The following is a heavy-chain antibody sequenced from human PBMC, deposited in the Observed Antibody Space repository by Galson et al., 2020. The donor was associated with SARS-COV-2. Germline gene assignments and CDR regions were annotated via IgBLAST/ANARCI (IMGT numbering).Heavy chain of an antibody. V-gene: IGHV3-30*03. J-gene: IGHJ6*02. Sequence: GGSLSLSCAASGFTFSTYGMHWVRQAPGKGLEWVSFISYDESTKYYADSVKGRFTISRGSSKNTLFLQMNSLREEDTAVYFCAGRGSGWYVPLRYYYGMDVWGQGTTVTVSS. CDR3: AGRGSGWYVPLRYYYGMDV. CDR1: GFTFSTYG. CDR2: ISYDESTK. D-gene: IGHD6-19*01.